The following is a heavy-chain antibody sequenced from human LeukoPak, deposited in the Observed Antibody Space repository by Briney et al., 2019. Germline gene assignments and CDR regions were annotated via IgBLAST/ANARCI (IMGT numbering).Heavy chain of an antibody. Sequence: ASVKVSCKASGYTFTSYYMHWVRQAPGQGLEWMGWINPNSGGTNYEQKFQGRVTMTRDTSISTAYMELSRLRSDDTAVYYCARESNNYRYYFDYWGQGTLVTVSS. CDR2: INPNSGGT. J-gene: IGHJ4*02. CDR1: GYTFTSYY. CDR3: ARESNNYRYYFDY. V-gene: IGHV1-2*02. D-gene: IGHD1-1*01.